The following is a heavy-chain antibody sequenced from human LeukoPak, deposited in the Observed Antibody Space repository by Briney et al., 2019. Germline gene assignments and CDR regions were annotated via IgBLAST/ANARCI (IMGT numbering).Heavy chain of an antibody. J-gene: IGHJ6*02. V-gene: IGHV6-1*01. CDR2: TYYRSKWYN. CDR3: ARDWFGYCSGGSCPTHYYYYGMDV. CDR1: GDSVSSNSAA. D-gene: IGHD2-15*01. Sequence: SQTLSLTCAISGDSVSSNSAAWNWIRQSPSRGLEWLGRTYYRSKWYNDYAVSVKSRITINPDTSKNQFSLRLNSVTPEDTAVYYCARDWFGYCSGGSCPTHYYYYGMDVWGQGTTVTVSS.